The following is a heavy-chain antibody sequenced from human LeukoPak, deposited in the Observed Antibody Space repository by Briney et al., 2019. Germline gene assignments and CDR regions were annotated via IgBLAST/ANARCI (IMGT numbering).Heavy chain of an antibody. V-gene: IGHV4-39*01. CDR3: AIKKAAAGVLFDY. Sequence: PSETLSLTCTVSGGSISSGSYYWSWIRQPPGKGLEWIGSIYYSGSTYYNPSLKSRVTISVDTSKNQFSLKLSSVTAADTAVYYCAIKKAAAGVLFDYWGQGTLVTVSS. CDR1: GGSISSGSYY. D-gene: IGHD6-13*01. J-gene: IGHJ4*02. CDR2: IYYSGST.